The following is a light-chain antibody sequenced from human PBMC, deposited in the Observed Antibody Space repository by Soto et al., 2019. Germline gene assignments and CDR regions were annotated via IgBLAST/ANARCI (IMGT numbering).Light chain of an antibody. Sequence: QSVLTQPPSASGTPGQRVTISCSGTSSNIGGNAVNWYQQLPGTTPKLLIYSNNQRPSGVPDRFSGSKSGTSASLAISGLQSEEEADYYCAAWDDSLSGDVFGTGTKVTVL. CDR3: AAWDDSLSGDV. CDR2: SNN. V-gene: IGLV1-44*01. CDR1: SSNIGGNA. J-gene: IGLJ1*01.